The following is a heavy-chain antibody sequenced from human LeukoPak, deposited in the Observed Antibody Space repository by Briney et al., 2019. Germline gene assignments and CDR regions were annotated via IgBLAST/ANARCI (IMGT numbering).Heavy chain of an antibody. CDR2: ISAYNGNT. CDR3: ASDLPVAGKRFYYYYGMDV. V-gene: IGHV1-18*01. J-gene: IGHJ6*02. Sequence: VASVKVSCKASGYTFTSYGISWVRQAPGQGLEWMGWISAYNGNTNYAQKLQGRVTMTTDTSTSTAYMELRSLRSDDTAVYYCASDLPVAGKRFYYYYGMDVWGQGTTVTVSS. CDR1: GYTFTSYG. D-gene: IGHD6-19*01.